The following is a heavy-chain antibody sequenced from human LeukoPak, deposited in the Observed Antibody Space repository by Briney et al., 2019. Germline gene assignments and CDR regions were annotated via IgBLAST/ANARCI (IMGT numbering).Heavy chain of an antibody. Sequence: GASVKVSCKASGYTFTSYGISWVRQAPGQGLEWMGWMSAYNGNTNYAQKLQGRVTMTTDTSTSTAYMELRSLRSDDTAVYYCASCGHMVRGDNWCAFDIWGQGTMVTVSS. CDR3: ASCGHMVRGDNWCAFDI. J-gene: IGHJ3*02. V-gene: IGHV1-18*01. D-gene: IGHD3-10*01. CDR1: GYTFTSYG. CDR2: MSAYNGNT.